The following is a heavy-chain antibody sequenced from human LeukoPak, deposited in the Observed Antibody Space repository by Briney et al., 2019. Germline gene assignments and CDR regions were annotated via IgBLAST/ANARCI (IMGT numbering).Heavy chain of an antibody. D-gene: IGHD3-22*01. CDR3: AREDAPAEYYYDSSGYYPSDWFDP. CDR1: GGSISSYY. V-gene: IGHV4-4*07. J-gene: IGHJ5*02. CDR2: IYTSGST. Sequence: SETLSLTCTVSGGSISSYYWSWIRQPAGKGLEWMGRIYTSGSTNYNPSLKSRGTITVDKSKNQFSLKLSSVTAADTAVYYCAREDAPAEYYYDSSGYYPSDWFDPWGQGTLVTVSS.